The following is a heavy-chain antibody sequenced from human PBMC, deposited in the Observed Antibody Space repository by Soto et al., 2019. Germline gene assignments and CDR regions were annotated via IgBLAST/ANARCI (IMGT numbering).Heavy chain of an antibody. D-gene: IGHD5-18*01. CDR1: GFTFSSYS. CDR3: ARGVQLWLLGFDY. CDR2: ISRSSSTI. V-gene: IGHV3-48*01. Sequence: EVQLVESGGGLVQPGGSLRLSCAASGFTFSSYSMNWVRQAPGKGLEWVSYISRSSSTIYYADSVKGRFTISRDNAKNSLYLQMNSLRAEDTAVYYCARGVQLWLLGFDYWGQGTLVTVSS. J-gene: IGHJ4*02.